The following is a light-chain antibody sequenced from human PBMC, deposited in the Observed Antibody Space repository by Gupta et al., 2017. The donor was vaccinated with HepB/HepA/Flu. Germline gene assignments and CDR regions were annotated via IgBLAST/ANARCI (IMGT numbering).Light chain of an antibody. CDR3: QQPANWPLVT. J-gene: IGKJ5*01. V-gene: IGKV3-11*01. CDR1: QSVSLS. Sequence: EIVLTQFPATLSLSPGERVTLSCRASQSVSLSLALYQQKPGQAPRLLVYDACSRDAGVPPRFSGVGCGKDFTLTISRREPEDLAVYYCQQPANWPLVTFGQGTRLDIK. CDR2: DAC.